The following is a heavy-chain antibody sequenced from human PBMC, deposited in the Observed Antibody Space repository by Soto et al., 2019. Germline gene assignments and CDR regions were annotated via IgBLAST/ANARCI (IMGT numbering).Heavy chain of an antibody. V-gene: IGHV3-33*01. CDR1: GFTFSSYG. CDR2: IWYDGSNK. Sequence: QVQLVESGGGVVQPGRSLRLSCEASGFTFSSYGMHWVRQAPGKGLEWVAVIWYDGSNKYYVDSVKGRFTISRDNSKNTLYLQMNSLRAEDTAVYYCARAGYSSGWYTWFDPWGQGTLVTVSS. CDR3: ARAGYSSGWYTWFDP. D-gene: IGHD6-19*01. J-gene: IGHJ5*02.